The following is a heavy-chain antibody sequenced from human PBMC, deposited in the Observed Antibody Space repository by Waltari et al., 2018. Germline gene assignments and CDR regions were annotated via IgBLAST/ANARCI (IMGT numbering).Heavy chain of an antibody. Sequence: QVHLVESGGGVVQPGGSLRLSCAGAGFNFNDYGIHRVRQAPGKGLEWLAVVSFEETTQYYADSVKGRFTISRDKSMNTVYLEMNSLRPDDTAMYYCASVTGTGYWGQGTLVTVSS. CDR3: ASVTGTGY. CDR1: GFNFNDYG. CDR2: VSFEETTQ. J-gene: IGHJ4*02. V-gene: IGHV3-30*03. D-gene: IGHD1-1*01.